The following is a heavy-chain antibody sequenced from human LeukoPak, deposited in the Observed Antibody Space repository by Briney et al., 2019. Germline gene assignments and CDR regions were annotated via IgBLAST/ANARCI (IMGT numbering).Heavy chain of an antibody. CDR3: AKGSPVFSLGVD. J-gene: IGHJ4*02. CDR2: ISYDGSNK. V-gene: IGHV3-30*18. Sequence: GESLKISCKGSGYKFTNYWIAWVRQAPGKGLEWVAVISYDGSNKYYADSVKGRFTISRDNSKNTLYLQMNSLRAEDTAVYYCAKGSPVFSLGVDWGQGTLVTVSS. CDR1: GYKFTNYW. D-gene: IGHD3-16*01.